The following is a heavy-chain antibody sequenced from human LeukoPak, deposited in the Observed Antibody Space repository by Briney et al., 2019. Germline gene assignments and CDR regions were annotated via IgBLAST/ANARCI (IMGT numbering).Heavy chain of an antibody. CDR1: GGSISSYY. J-gene: IGHJ6*02. CDR3: ARGRKVPAAIPTYYYYGMDV. Sequence: SETLSLTCTVSGGSISSYYWSWIRQPAGKGLEWIGRIYTRGSTNYNPSLKSRVTMSVDTSKNQFSLKLSSVTAADTAVYYCARGRKVPAAIPTYYYYGMDVWGQGTTVTVSS. CDR2: IYTRGST. D-gene: IGHD2-2*02. V-gene: IGHV4-4*07.